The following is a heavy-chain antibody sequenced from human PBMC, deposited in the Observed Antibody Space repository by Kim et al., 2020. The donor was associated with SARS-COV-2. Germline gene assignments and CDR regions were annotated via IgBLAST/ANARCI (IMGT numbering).Heavy chain of an antibody. CDR2: IDPSDSYT. CDR1: GYSFTSYW. J-gene: IGHJ4*02. D-gene: IGHD6-19*01. Sequence: GESLKISCKGSGYSFTSYWISWVRQMPGKGLEWMGRIDPSDSYTNYSPTFQGHVTISADKSISTAYLQWSSLKASDTAMYYCATRRYSGWYDPMQFDYWGQGTLVTVSS. CDR3: ATRRYSGWYDPMQFDY. V-gene: IGHV5-10-1*01.